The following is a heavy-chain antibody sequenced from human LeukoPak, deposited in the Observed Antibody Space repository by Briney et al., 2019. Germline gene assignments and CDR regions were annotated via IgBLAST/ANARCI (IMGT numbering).Heavy chain of an antibody. V-gene: IGHV4-39*01. CDR2: IYYSGST. J-gene: IGHJ5*02. CDR3: ASNSYLYDSSGYIISNWFDP. CDR1: GGSISSSSYY. Sequence: SETLSLTCTVSGGSISSSSYYWGWIRQPPGKGLEWIGSIYYSGSTYYNPSLKSRVTISVDTSKNQFSLKLSSVTAADTAVYYCASNSYLYDSSGYIISNWFDPWGQGTLVTVSS. D-gene: IGHD3-22*01.